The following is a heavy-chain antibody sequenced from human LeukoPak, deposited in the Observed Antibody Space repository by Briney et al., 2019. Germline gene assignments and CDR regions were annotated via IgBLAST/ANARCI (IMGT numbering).Heavy chain of an antibody. V-gene: IGHV1-8*02. CDR1: GSTFSSYD. D-gene: IGHD3-10*01. CDR2: MNPNSGDT. J-gene: IGHJ4*02. CDR3: ARGPYGTGSHFDF. Sequence: GASVKVSCKASGSTFSSYDINWVRQATGQGLEWMGWMNPNSGDTGHTPRFQGRVTMTRDTSISTAYMELSSLRSDDTAVYYCARGPYGTGSHFDFWGQGTLVTVSS.